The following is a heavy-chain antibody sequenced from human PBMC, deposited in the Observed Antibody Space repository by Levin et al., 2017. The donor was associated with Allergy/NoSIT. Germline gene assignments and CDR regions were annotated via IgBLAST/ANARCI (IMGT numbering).Heavy chain of an antibody. CDR2: FDPEDRKP. V-gene: IGHV1-24*01. J-gene: IGHJ3*02. Sequence: ASVKVSCKVSGYSLTELSIQWVRQAPGKGLEWMASFDPEDRKPVYAQSFQGRVVMTEDTSTDTVYMELRSLTSEDTALYFCTTELKVHGFDIWGQGTMVNVSS. CDR3: TTELKVHGFDI. CDR1: GYSLTELS.